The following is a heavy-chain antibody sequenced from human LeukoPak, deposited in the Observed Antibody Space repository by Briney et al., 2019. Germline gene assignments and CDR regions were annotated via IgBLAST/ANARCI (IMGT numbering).Heavy chain of an antibody. D-gene: IGHD1-26*01. CDR3: ARLGEPTVTTAGFDY. J-gene: IGHJ4*02. CDR1: GGSISSSSYY. CDR2: IYYSGST. V-gene: IGHV4-39*07. Sequence: PSETLSLTCTVSGGSISSSSYYWGWIRQPPGKGLEWIGSIYYSGSTYYNPSLKSRVTISVDTSKNQFSLKLSSVTAADTAVYYCARLGEPTVTTAGFDYWGQGTLVTVSS.